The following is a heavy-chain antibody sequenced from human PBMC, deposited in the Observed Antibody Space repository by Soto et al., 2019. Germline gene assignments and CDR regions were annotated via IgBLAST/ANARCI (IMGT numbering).Heavy chain of an antibody. CDR3: ARVPAP. V-gene: IGHV4-30-2*01. Sequence: QLQLQESGSGLVKPSQTLSLTCAVSGGSISSGGYSWSWIRQPPGKGLEWIGYIYHSGSIYYTPSLKRRVTISVYRSENQLSLKLSSVTAADTAVYYCARVPAPWGQGTLVSVSS. CDR1: GGSISSGGYS. J-gene: IGHJ5*02. CDR2: IYHSGSI.